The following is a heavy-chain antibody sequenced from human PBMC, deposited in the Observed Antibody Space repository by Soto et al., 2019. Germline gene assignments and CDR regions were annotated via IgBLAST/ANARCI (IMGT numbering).Heavy chain of an antibody. J-gene: IGHJ6*02. CDR2: IYYSGST. V-gene: IGHV4-59*01. Sequence: QVQLQESGPGLVKPSEILSLTCTVSGGSISSYYWSWIRQPPGKGLEWIGYIYYSGSTNYNPSLKSRVTISVDTSKNQFSLKLSSVTAADTAVYYCAREGLTGTIGLYYYYAMDVWGQGTTVTVSS. CDR1: GGSISSYY. D-gene: IGHD1-7*01. CDR3: AREGLTGTIGLYYYYAMDV.